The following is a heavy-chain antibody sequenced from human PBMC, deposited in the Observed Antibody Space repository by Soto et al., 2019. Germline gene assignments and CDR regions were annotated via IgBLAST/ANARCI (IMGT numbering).Heavy chain of an antibody. V-gene: IGHV4-4*02. D-gene: IGHD3-3*01. CDR1: GGSISSSNW. CDR3: ARVRITLFGVVITTYGMDV. Sequence: QVQLQESGPGLVKPSGTLFLTCAVSGGSISSSNWWSWVRQPPGKGLEWIGEIYHRGSTNYNPSLKRRVTISVDKSKNQFSLKLSSVTAADTAVYYCARVRITLFGVVITTYGMDVWGQGTTVTVSS. J-gene: IGHJ6*02. CDR2: IYHRGST.